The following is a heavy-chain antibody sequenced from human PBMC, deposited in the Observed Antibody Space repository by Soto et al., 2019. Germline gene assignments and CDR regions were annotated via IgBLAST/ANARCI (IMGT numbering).Heavy chain of an antibody. CDR3: ARDLSITMVRGVIIKSPTFDY. CDR2: IWYDGSNK. CDR1: GFTFSSYG. D-gene: IGHD3-10*01. V-gene: IGHV3-33*01. Sequence: PGGSLRLSCAAPGFTFSSYGMHWVRQAPGKGLEWVAVIWYDGSNKYYADSVKGRFTISRDNSKNTLYLQMNSLRAEDTAVYYCARDLSITMVRGVIIKSPTFDYWGQGTLVTVSS. J-gene: IGHJ4*02.